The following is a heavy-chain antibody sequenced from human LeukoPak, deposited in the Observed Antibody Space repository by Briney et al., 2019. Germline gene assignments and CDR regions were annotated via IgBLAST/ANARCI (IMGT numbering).Heavy chain of an antibody. V-gene: IGHV3-23*01. CDR1: GFTFSSYA. D-gene: IGHD3-9*01. CDR2: ISGSGGST. CDR3: ARPAMGYYDILTGYFPGSWFDP. Sequence: GSLRLSCAASGFTFSSYAMSWVRQAPGKGLEWVSAISGSGGSTYYADSVKGRFTISRDNSKDTLYLQMNSLRAEDTAVYYCARPAMGYYDILTGYFPGSWFDPWGQGTLVTVSS. J-gene: IGHJ5*02.